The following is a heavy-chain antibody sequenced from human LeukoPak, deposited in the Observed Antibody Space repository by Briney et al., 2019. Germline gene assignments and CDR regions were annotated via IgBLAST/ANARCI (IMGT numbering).Heavy chain of an antibody. Sequence: GGSLRLSCAASGFTFSSYAMNWVRQAPGKGLEWVSYISSSGSTIYYADSVKDRFTISRDNAKNSLYLQMNSLRAEDTAVYYCAELGITMIGGVWGKGTTVTISS. D-gene: IGHD3-10*02. V-gene: IGHV3-48*03. CDR3: AELGITMIGGV. CDR2: ISSSGSTI. CDR1: GFTFSSYA. J-gene: IGHJ6*04.